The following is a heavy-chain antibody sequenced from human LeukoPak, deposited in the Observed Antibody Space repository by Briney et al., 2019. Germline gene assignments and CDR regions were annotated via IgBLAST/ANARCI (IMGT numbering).Heavy chain of an antibody. J-gene: IGHJ4*02. Sequence: ASAKVSCKASGYTFTGYYMHWVRQAPGQGLEWMGWINPNSGGSNYAQKFQGRVTMTRDTSISTAYMELSRLRSDDTAVYYCARETYYYDSSGYYHDYWGQGTLVTVSS. D-gene: IGHD3-22*01. CDR2: INPNSGGS. V-gene: IGHV1-2*02. CDR1: GYTFTGYY. CDR3: ARETYYYDSSGYYHDY.